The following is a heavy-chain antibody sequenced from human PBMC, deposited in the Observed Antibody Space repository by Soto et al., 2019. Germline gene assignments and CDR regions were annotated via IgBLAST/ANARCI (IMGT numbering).Heavy chain of an antibody. Sequence: SETLSLTCTVSGTSISSYYWSWIRQPPGKGLECIANIHYRGTTNYNPSLASRVTLSVDTSKNQFSLKMTSVTAADRAMYFCEIYNSYAIDYWGRGTLVTVSS. CDR3: EIYNSYAIDY. V-gene: IGHV4-59*01. CDR2: IHYRGTT. CDR1: GTSISSYY. J-gene: IGHJ4*02. D-gene: IGHD2-8*01.